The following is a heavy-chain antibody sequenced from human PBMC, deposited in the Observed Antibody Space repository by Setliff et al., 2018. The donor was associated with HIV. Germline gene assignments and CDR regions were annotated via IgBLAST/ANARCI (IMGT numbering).Heavy chain of an antibody. V-gene: IGHV4-59*11. CDR3: ARGVLQYNFWRDRRDYHYMDV. Sequence: SETLSLTCTVPSGSITSHYWSWIRQPPGKGLEWIGYIHHTGNSDYNPSLKSRVTTSIVTSKNQFSLKLTSVTAADTAIYYCARGVLQYNFWRDRRDYHYMDVWGKGTTVTVSS. CDR1: SGSITSHY. J-gene: IGHJ6*03. D-gene: IGHD3-3*01. CDR2: IHHTGNS.